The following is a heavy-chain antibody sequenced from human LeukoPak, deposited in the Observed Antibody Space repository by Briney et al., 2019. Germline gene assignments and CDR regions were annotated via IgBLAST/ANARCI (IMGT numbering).Heavy chain of an antibody. CDR1: AFTFRRWW. CDR2: IKQDGSEK. CDR3: ARSGLRYFDCPDY. Sequence: GGSLRLSCAGSAFTFRRWWKSRVRQAPGKGLEWVATIKQDGSEKYYVDSVKGRFTISRDNAKNSLSLQMNSLRAEDTAVYYCARSGLRYFDCPDYWGQGALVTVSS. D-gene: IGHD3-9*01. J-gene: IGHJ4*02. V-gene: IGHV3-7*05.